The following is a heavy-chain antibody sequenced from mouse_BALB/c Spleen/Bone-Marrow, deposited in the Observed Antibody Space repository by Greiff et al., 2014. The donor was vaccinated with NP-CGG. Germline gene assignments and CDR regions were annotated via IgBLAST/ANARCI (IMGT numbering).Heavy chain of an antibody. J-gene: IGHJ4*01. D-gene: IGHD2-3*01. CDR1: GFNIKDTY. CDR2: IDPANGNT. Sequence: VQLQQSGAELVKPGASVKLSCTASGFNIKDTYMHWVKQRPEQGLEWIGRIDPANGNTKYDPKFQGKATITADTSSNTAYLQLSSLTSEATAVYYCARWLLPYGLDYWGQGTSVTVSA. V-gene: IGHV14-3*02. CDR3: ARWLLPYGLDY.